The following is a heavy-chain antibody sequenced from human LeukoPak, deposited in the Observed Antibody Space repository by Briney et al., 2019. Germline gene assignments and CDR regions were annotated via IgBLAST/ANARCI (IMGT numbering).Heavy chain of an antibody. V-gene: IGHV4-34*01. Sequence: PSETLSLTCAVYGGSFSGYYWSWIRQPPGKGLEWIGEINHSGSTNYNPSLKSRVTISVDTSKNQFSLKLSSVTAADTAVYYCARAEYEYSSGWYYFDYWGQGTLVTVSS. CDR2: INHSGST. J-gene: IGHJ4*02. CDR3: ARAEYEYSSGWYYFDY. CDR1: GGSFSGYY. D-gene: IGHD6-19*01.